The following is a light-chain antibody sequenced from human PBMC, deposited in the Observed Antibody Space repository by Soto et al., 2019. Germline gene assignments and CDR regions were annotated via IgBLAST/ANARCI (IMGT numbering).Light chain of an antibody. Sequence: QSVLTQPPSVSGAPGQRVTISCTGSSSNIGAGYDVHWYQQVPGTAPRLLIYGNNNRPSGVPDRFSGSKSGTSASLAIIGLQAEDEADYYCQSYDSSLSGPKVFGGGTKLTVL. CDR3: QSYDSSLSGPKV. CDR1: SSNIGAGYD. V-gene: IGLV1-40*01. J-gene: IGLJ2*01. CDR2: GNN.